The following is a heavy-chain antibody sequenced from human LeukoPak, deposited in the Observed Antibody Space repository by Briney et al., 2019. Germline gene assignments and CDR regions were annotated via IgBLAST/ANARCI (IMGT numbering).Heavy chain of an antibody. J-gene: IGHJ4*02. Sequence: GGSLRLSCAVSGFTVSSNYMSWVRQAPGKGLEWVAIIYSGGLMYYADSVKGRFTISRDNSKNTLYLQMNSLRAEDTAVYYCARDGPHYDILTGYLDYWGQGTLVTVSS. CDR1: GFTVSSNY. V-gene: IGHV3-53*05. CDR3: ARDGPHYDILTGYLDY. D-gene: IGHD3-9*01. CDR2: IYSGGLM.